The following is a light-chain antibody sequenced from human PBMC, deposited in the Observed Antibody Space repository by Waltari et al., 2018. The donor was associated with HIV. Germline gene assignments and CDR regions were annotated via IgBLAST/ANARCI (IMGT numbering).Light chain of an antibody. CDR1: SSDVCGYNY. Sequence: TGTSSDVCGYNYVSWYQQHPGKAPKLMICEVSKRPSGVPDRFSGSKSGNTASLTVSGLQAEDEADYYCSSYAGSNNFVVFGGGTKLTVL. CDR2: EVS. J-gene: IGLJ2*01. CDR3: SSYAGSNNFVV. V-gene: IGLV2-8*01.